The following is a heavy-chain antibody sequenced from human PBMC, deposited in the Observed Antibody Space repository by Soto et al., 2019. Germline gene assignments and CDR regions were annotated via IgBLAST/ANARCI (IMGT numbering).Heavy chain of an antibody. CDR3: ARDQWARALWFGDLPETLGPNWFDP. J-gene: IGHJ5*02. CDR1: GYTFTSYG. D-gene: IGHD3-10*01. Sequence: ASVKVSCKASGYTFTSYGISWVRQAPGQGLEWMGWISAYNGNTNYAQKLQGRVTMTTDTSTSTAYMELRSLRSDDTAVYYCARDQWARALWFGDLPETLGPNWFDPCGQGTLVTVSS. V-gene: IGHV1-18*01. CDR2: ISAYNGNT.